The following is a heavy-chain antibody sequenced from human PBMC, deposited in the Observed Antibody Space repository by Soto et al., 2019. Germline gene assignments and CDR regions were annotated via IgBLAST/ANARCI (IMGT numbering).Heavy chain of an antibody. CDR1: GFTFSSYA. CDR2: ISGSGGST. J-gene: IGHJ4*02. D-gene: IGHD6-6*01. Sequence: GGSLRLSCAASGFTFSSYAMSWVRQAPGKGLEWVSAISGSGGSTYYADSVKGRFTISRDNSKNTLYLQMNSLRAEDTAVYYCAKDEDYSSSGALIDYWGQGTLVTVSS. CDR3: AKDEDYSSSGALIDY. V-gene: IGHV3-23*01.